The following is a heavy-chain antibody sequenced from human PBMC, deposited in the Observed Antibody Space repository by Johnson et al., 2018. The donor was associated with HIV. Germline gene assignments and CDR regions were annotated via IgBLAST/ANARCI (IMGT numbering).Heavy chain of an antibody. V-gene: IGHV3-72*01. Sequence: EVQLVESGGGLVQPGRSLRLSCAASGFTFSSYAMHWVRQAPGKGLEWVGRIRNKANSYTTEYAASVKGRFTILRDDSKNSLYLQMNSLKTEDTAVYYCAIGGEKGAFDIWGQGTMVTVSS. D-gene: IGHD7-27*01. CDR3: AIGGEKGAFDI. CDR1: GFTFSSYA. CDR2: IRNKANSYTT. J-gene: IGHJ3*02.